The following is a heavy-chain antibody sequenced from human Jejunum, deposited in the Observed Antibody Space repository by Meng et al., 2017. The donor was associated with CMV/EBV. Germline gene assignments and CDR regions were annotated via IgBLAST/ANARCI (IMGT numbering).Heavy chain of an antibody. J-gene: IGHJ4*02. CDR2: ISADNGNT. CDR1: GYILTNFG. D-gene: IGHD6-6*01. V-gene: IGHV1-18*01. Sequence: ASGYILTNFGISWLRQAPGQGLEWMGWISADNGNTDYAQNLQGRVTMTTDTSTSTAYMELGGLRSDDTAVYYCARTGIGARQFDYWGQGILVTVSS. CDR3: ARTGIGARQFDY.